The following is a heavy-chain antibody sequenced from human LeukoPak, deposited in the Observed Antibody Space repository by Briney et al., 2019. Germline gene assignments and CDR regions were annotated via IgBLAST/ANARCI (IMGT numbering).Heavy chain of an antibody. Sequence: GGCLRLSCAASGFTFSDYYMSWIRQAPGKGLEWVSYISSSGSTIYYADSVKGRFTISRDNAKNSPYLQMNSLRAEDTAVYYCARDTVGATRDAFDIWGQGTMVTVSS. J-gene: IGHJ3*02. CDR1: GFTFSDYY. D-gene: IGHD1-26*01. V-gene: IGHV3-11*01. CDR3: ARDTVGATRDAFDI. CDR2: ISSSGSTI.